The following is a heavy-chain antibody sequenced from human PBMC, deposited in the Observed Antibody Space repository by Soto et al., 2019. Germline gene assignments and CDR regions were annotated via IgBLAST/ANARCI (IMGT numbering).Heavy chain of an antibody. J-gene: IGHJ6*02. D-gene: IGHD3-22*01. V-gene: IGHV1-69*01. Sequence: QVHLLLQSGAAVKKPGSSVKVSCKASGGTPSNSAISWVRQAPGQGLEWMGGSIPVFGLVRYAQNFQGRVTIAADESTNTGYMELSSLRPDDTAVYYCAGGRIVVVGSRAYYGMDVWGQGTTVTVSS. CDR1: GGTPSNSA. CDR3: AGGRIVVVGSRAYYGMDV. CDR2: SIPVFGLV.